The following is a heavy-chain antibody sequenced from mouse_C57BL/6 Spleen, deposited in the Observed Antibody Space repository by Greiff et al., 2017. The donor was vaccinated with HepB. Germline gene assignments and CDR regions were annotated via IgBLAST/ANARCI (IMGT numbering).Heavy chain of an antibody. V-gene: IGHV1-69*01. CDR3: ARKDSSGYGYYAMDY. J-gene: IGHJ4*01. D-gene: IGHD3-2*02. CDR2: IDPSDSYT. CDR1: GYTFTSYW. Sequence: VQLQQSGAELVMPGASVKLSCKASGYTFTSYWMHWVKQRPGQGLEWIGEIDPSDSYTNYNQKFKGKSTLTVDKSSSTAYMQLSSLTSEDSAVYYCARKDSSGYGYYAMDYWGQGTSVTVSS.